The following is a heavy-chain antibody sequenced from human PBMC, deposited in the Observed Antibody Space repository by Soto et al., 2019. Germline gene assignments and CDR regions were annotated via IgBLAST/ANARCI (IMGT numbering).Heavy chain of an antibody. J-gene: IGHJ2*01. CDR2: ISGGGDAT. CDR3: ARKVVGSTSRPDYWYFDL. Sequence: EVQLLESGGDSVQPGGSVRLSCAGSGFTFINYAMNWVRQAPGKGLEWVSTISGGGDATFFADSVRGRLTFSRDNSKNKVTLQMNSLGVDDTAVYHCARKVVGSTSRPDYWYFDLWGRGTLVTVSS. D-gene: IGHD2-21*01. V-gene: IGHV3-23*01. CDR1: GFTFINYA.